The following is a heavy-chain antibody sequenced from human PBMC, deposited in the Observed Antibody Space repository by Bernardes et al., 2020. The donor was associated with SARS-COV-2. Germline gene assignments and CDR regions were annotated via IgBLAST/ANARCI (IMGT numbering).Heavy chain of an antibody. D-gene: IGHD3-10*01. Sequence: ASVKVSCKASGYTRTSHGNSWVRPSTGRGPERMGRSSAHKRNKNNAPKLQGRATMTTDTSTSTAYMELRSLRSDDTAVYYCARVPLWFGELRVLYNWFDPWGQATLVTVSS. V-gene: IGHV1-18*04. CDR1: GYTRTSHG. J-gene: IGHJ5*02. CDR2: SSAHKRNK. CDR3: ARVPLWFGELRVLYNWFDP.